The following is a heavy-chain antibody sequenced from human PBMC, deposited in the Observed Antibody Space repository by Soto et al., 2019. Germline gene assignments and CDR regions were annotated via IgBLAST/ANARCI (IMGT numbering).Heavy chain of an antibody. V-gene: IGHV3-7*01. CDR3: ARAGPHSSGWYWGAY. CDR2: IKQDGSEA. J-gene: IGHJ4*02. CDR1: GFTFSSYW. D-gene: IGHD6-13*01. Sequence: EVQLVESGGGLVQPGGSLRLSCAASGFTFSSYWMSWVRQAPGKGLEWVANIKQDGSEAYYVGSVKGRFTISRDSARNSLYLQMNSLRAEDTAVYYCARAGPHSSGWYWGAYWGQGTLVTVSS.